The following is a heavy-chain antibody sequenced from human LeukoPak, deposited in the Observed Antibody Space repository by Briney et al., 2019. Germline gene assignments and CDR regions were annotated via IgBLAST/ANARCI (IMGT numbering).Heavy chain of an antibody. D-gene: IGHD1-14*01. CDR1: GINFNTYV. Sequence: GGSLRLSCVDSGINFNTYVMNWVRQAPGKGLEWVASSSGSGDRRYYADSVKGRFTISRDNSKNTLYLQMNSLRAEDTAVYYCARDYRGYFDYWGQGTLVTVSS. V-gene: IGHV3-23*01. CDR2: SSGSGDRR. CDR3: ARDYRGYFDY. J-gene: IGHJ4*02.